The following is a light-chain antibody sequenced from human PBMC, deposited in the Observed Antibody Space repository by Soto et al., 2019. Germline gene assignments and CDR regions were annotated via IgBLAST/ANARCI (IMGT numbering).Light chain of an antibody. CDR1: SSDVGGYNY. J-gene: IGLJ3*02. CDR3: SSYTTINTWV. V-gene: IGLV2-14*01. CDR2: EVS. Sequence: QSALTQPASVSGSPGQSITISCTGTSSDVGGYNYVSWYQQHPGKAPKLMIYEVSNRPSGLSNRFSGSKSGNTASLTISGLQAEDEADYYCSSYTTINTWVFGGGTKLTVL.